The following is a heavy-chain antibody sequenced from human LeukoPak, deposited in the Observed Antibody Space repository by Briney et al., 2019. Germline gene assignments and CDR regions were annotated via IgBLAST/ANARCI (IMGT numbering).Heavy chain of an antibody. V-gene: IGHV1-2*02. CDR3: ARDLGYFGSGSQGEP. Sequence: ASVKVSCKAYGYIFTGYYMHWVRQAPGQGLEWMGWINPNSGGTNSAQKFQGRGTMTRDTSISTAYMELSRLRSDDTAVYYCARDLGYFGSGSQGEPWGQGTLVTVSS. D-gene: IGHD3-10*01. CDR1: GYIFTGYY. J-gene: IGHJ5*02. CDR2: INPNSGGT.